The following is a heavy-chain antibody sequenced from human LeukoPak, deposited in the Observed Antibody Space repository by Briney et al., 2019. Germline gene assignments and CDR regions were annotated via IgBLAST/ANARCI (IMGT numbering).Heavy chain of an antibody. D-gene: IGHD5-18*01. Sequence: RTGGSLRLSCAASGFTFSSYWMSWVRQAPGKGLEWVANIKKDGSEKFYVDSVKGRFTISRDNAKNSLYLQMNSLRAEDTAVYYCARQYTAMPFGGFDYWGQGTLVTVSS. J-gene: IGHJ4*02. CDR2: IKKDGSEK. V-gene: IGHV3-7*01. CDR1: GFTFSSYW. CDR3: ARQYTAMPFGGFDY.